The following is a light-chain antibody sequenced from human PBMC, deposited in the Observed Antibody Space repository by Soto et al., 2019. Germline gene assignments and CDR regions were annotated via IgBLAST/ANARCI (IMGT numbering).Light chain of an antibody. CDR2: DVS. V-gene: IGLV2-14*01. Sequence: QSALTQPASVSGSPGQSITISCTGTSSDVGGYNYVSWYQQHPGKAPKLMIYDVSNRPSGVSNRFSGSKSCNTASLTISGLQAEDEADYYCSSYTSISTLVVFGGGTKVTVL. CDR1: SSDVGGYNY. J-gene: IGLJ2*01. CDR3: SSYTSISTLVV.